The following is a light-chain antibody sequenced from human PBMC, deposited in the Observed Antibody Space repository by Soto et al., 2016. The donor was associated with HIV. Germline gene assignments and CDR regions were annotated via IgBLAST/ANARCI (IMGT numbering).Light chain of an antibody. Sequence: DIQMTQSPSSLSASVGDRVTITCRASQAIRNALGWYQQKPGKAPKRLIHATSSLQSGVPSRFSGSGSGTEFTLTISSLQPEDFATYYCLQHSNYPYTFGQGTKVEI. J-gene: IGKJ2*01. V-gene: IGKV1-17*01. CDR2: ATS. CDR1: QAIRNA. CDR3: LQHSNYPYT.